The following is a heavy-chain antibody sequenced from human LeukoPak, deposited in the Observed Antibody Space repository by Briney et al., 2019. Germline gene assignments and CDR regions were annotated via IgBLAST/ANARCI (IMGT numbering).Heavy chain of an antibody. CDR2: INHSGST. Sequence: SETLSLTCAVYGGSFSGYYWSWIRQPPGKGLEWIGEINHSGSTNYNPSLKSRVTISVGTSKNQFSLELSSVTAADTAVYYCAAEQQLWFDPWGQGTLVTVSS. CDR3: AAEQQLWFDP. D-gene: IGHD6-13*01. V-gene: IGHV4-34*01. CDR1: GGSFSGYY. J-gene: IGHJ5*02.